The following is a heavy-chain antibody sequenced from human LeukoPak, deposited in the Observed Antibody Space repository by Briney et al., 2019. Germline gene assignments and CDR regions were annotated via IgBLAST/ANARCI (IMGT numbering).Heavy chain of an antibody. J-gene: IGHJ6*03. D-gene: IGHD2-2*01. CDR3: ARDREYQLPNYYYYYYMDV. CDR1: GGSISSYY. Sequence: SETLSLTCTISGGSISSYYWGWIRQPPGKGLEWIGSIYYSGSTYYNPSLKSRVTISVDTSKNQFSLKLSSVTAADTAVYYCARDREYQLPNYYYYYYMDVWGKGTTVTVSS. CDR2: IYYSGST. V-gene: IGHV4-39*07.